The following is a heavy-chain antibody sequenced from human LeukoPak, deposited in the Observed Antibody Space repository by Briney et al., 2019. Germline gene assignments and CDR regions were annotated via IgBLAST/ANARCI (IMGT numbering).Heavy chain of an antibody. Sequence: NASETLSLTCTVFGGSISSYYWSWIRQPAGKGLEWIGRIYTSGSTNYNPSLKSRVTMSVDTSKNQFSLKLSSVTAADTAVYYCARGRGYYDSSGYYSPLENWFDPWGQGTLVTVSS. CDR2: IYTSGST. V-gene: IGHV4-4*07. CDR3: ARGRGYYDSSGYYSPLENWFDP. CDR1: GGSISSYY. J-gene: IGHJ5*02. D-gene: IGHD3-22*01.